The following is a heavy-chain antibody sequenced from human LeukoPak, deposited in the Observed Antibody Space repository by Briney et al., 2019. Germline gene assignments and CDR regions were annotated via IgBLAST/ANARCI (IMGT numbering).Heavy chain of an antibody. CDR2: IYYSGST. CDR3: ARPSTDYVWGSYRTGAFDI. V-gene: IGHV4-39*01. CDR1: GGSISSSSYY. Sequence: KPSETLSLTCTVPGGSISSSSYYWGWIRQPPGKGLEWIGSIYYSGSTYYNPSLKSRVTISVDTSKNQFSLKLSSVTAADTAVYYCARPSTDYVWGSYRTGAFDIWGQGTMVTVSS. D-gene: IGHD3-16*02. J-gene: IGHJ3*02.